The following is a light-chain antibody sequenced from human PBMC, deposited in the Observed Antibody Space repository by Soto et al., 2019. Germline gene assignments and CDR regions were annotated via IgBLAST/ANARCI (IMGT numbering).Light chain of an antibody. Sequence: QSALTQPASVSGSPGQSITISCIGTSSDVGSYNLVSWYQQHPGKAPKVLIYEVSERPSGVSNRFSGSKSGNTASLTISGLQAEDEAEYYCCSYVGSDTYVIFGGGTKLTVL. CDR1: SSDVGSYNL. V-gene: IGLV2-23*02. CDR3: CSYVGSDTYVI. CDR2: EVS. J-gene: IGLJ2*01.